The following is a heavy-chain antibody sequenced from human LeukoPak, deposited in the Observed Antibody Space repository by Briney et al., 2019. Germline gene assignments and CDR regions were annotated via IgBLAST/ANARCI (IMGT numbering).Heavy chain of an antibody. CDR3: ARSQHPLPVPDYDFWSGYYTVLGLGGGIYGMDV. CDR1: GYTFTSYY. J-gene: IGHJ6*02. V-gene: IGHV1-46*01. CDR2: INPSGGST. Sequence: GASVKVSCKASGYTFTSYYMRWVRQAPGQGLEWMGIINPSGGSTSYAQKFQGRVTMTRDTSTSTVYVELSSLRSEDTAVYYCARSQHPLPVPDYDFWSGYYTVLGLGGGIYGMDVWGQGTTVTVSS. D-gene: IGHD3-3*01.